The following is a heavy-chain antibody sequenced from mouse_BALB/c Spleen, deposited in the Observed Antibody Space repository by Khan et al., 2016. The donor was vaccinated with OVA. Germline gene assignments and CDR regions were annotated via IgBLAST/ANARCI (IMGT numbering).Heavy chain of an antibody. Sequence: EVELVESGGDLVKSGGSLKLFCAASGFTFSPYSMSWVRQTPDKRLEWVATISSDGDYTYYPDSVKGRFNISRDNAKNTLYLQMSSLKSEDTAIYYCATHLTGSFAYWGQGTLVTVSA. CDR2: ISSDGDYT. V-gene: IGHV5-6*01. J-gene: IGHJ3*01. D-gene: IGHD4-1*01. CDR1: GFTFSPYS. CDR3: ATHLTGSFAY.